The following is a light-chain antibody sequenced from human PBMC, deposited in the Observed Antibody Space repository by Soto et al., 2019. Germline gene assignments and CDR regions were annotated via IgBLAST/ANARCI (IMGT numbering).Light chain of an antibody. CDR3: RSYTTSSALV. CDR2: ELS. Sequence: QSALTQPASVSGSPGQSITISCTGTSRDVGGYTYVSWYQQHPGKAPKLMIFELSNRPSGVSHRCSGSRSGNTASLTISGLHAEDEAYYYCRSYTTSSALVFGTGTKLTVL. V-gene: IGLV2-14*01. J-gene: IGLJ1*01. CDR1: SRDVGGYTY.